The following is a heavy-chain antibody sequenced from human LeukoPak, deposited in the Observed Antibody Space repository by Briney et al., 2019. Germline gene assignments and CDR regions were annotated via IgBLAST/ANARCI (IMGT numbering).Heavy chain of an antibody. Sequence: GASVKVSCKASGYTFTGYYIHWVRQAPGHGLEWMGWINPNSGDTNYAQKFQGRVTMTRDTSISTAYMVLSSLKSDDTAVYYCARAKWESSTTCYGAWGQGTLVTVSS. D-gene: IGHD2-2*01. CDR2: INPNSGDT. CDR3: ARAKWESSTTCYGA. V-gene: IGHV1-2*02. CDR1: GYTFTGYY. J-gene: IGHJ5*02.